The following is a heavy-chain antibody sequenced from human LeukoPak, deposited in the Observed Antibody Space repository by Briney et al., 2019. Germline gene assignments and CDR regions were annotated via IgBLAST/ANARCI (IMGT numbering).Heavy chain of an antibody. V-gene: IGHV3-30*18. CDR2: ISYDGSNK. CDR3: AKDFVPLPGHNWFDP. CDR1: GFTFSSYG. Sequence: PGRSLRLSCAASGFTFSSYGMHWVRQAPGKGLEWVAVISYDGSNKYYADSVKGRFTISRDNSKNTLYLQMNSLRVEDTAVHYCAKDFVPLPGHNWFDPWGQGTLVTVSS. J-gene: IGHJ5*02. D-gene: IGHD3-10*02.